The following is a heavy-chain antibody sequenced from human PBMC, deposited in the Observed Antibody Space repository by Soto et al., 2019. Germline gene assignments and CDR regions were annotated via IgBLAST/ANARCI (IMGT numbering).Heavy chain of an antibody. CDR1: GFTFSSYS. J-gene: IGHJ5*02. CDR3: AREGGSYNWFDP. V-gene: IGHV3-48*02. Sequence: EVQLVESGGGLVQPGGSLRLSCAASGFTFSSYSMNWVRQAPGKGLEWVSYISSSSSTIYYADSVKGRFTNSRDNAKNSLYLQMTSLRDEDTAVYYCAREGGSYNWFDPWGQGTLVTVSS. D-gene: IGHD3-10*01. CDR2: ISSSSSTI.